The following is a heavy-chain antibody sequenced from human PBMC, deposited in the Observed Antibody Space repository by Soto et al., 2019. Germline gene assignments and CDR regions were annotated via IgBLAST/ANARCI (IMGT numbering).Heavy chain of an antibody. CDR2: INPSGGST. J-gene: IGHJ4*02. V-gene: IGHV1-46*01. CDR3: ARERGA. Sequence: QVQLVPSGAEVKEPGASVKVSCKASGYTFTDYRMHWMRQAPGQGLEWMGMINPSGGSTSYAKKFQGRVTMTRDTSTSTACMELSRLRSEDTAVYYCARERGAWCQGTLVTVSS. CDR1: GYTFTDYR. D-gene: IGHD1-26*01.